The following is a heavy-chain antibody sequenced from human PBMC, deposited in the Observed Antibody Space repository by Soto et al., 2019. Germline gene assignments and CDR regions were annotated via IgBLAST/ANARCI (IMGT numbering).Heavy chain of an antibody. CDR2: ISASGAST. D-gene: IGHD3-22*01. CDR3: AKGHHSRAYYRGSDY. CDR1: GFTFSSSA. J-gene: IGHJ4*02. Sequence: GGSLRLSCAASGFTFSSSAMSWVRQAPGKGLEWVSAISASGASTYYADSVKGRFTISRDNSKNTLYLQMNSLRAEDTAVYYCAKGHHSRAYYRGSDYWGQGTLVTVSS. V-gene: IGHV3-23*01.